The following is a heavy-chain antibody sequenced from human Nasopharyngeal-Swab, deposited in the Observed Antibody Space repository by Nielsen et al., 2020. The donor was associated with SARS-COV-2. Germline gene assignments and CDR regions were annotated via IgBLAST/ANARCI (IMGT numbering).Heavy chain of an antibody. CDR1: GFTFSSYS. CDR3: ARVVIGYCSGGSCPPFFDY. Sequence: GESLKISCAASGFTFSSYSMNWVRQAPGKGLEWVSSIGSSSSYIYYADSVKGRFTISRDNAKNSLYLQMNSLRAEDTAVYYCARVVIGYCSGGSCPPFFDYWGQGTLVTVSS. V-gene: IGHV3-21*01. J-gene: IGHJ4*02. D-gene: IGHD2-15*01. CDR2: IGSSSSYI.